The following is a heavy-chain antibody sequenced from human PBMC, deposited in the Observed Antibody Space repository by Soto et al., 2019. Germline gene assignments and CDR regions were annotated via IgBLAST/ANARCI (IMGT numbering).Heavy chain of an antibody. J-gene: IGHJ4*02. CDR3: AKDPSGTLFDY. D-gene: IGHD1-1*01. V-gene: IGHV3-23*01. CDR2: ISGSGGST. CDR1: GFTFDDYA. Sequence: GGSLRLSCAASGFTFDDYAMSWVRQAPGKGLEWVSAISGSGGSTYYADSVKGRFTISRDNSKNTLYLQMNSLRAEDTAVYYCAKDPSGTLFDYWGQGTLVTVSS.